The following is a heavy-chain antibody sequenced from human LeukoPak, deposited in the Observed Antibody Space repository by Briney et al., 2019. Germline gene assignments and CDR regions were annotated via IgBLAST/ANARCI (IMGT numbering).Heavy chain of an antibody. J-gene: IGHJ4*02. D-gene: IGHD3-22*01. CDR2: ISWNSGTI. V-gene: IGHV3-9*01. CDR1: GFTFDDYA. CDR3: AREYYCDSSAFDY. Sequence: GGSLRLSCAVSGFTFDDYAMHWVRQAPGKGLEWVSGISWNSGTIGYADSVKGRFTISRDNAKNSLYLQMNSLRAEDTALYYCAREYYCDSSAFDYWGQGTLVTVSS.